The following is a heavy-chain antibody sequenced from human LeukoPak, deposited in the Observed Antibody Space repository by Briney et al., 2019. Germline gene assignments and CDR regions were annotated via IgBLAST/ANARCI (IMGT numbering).Heavy chain of an antibody. CDR2: IYYRGST. J-gene: IGHJ6*03. Sequence: SETLSLTCTVSGDSISSSSYYWGWIRQPPGKGLEWIGSIYYRGSTYYNPSLKSRVTISVDTSKNHFSLKLSSVTAADTAVYYCARTTEGYCRGRSCYSYYYYMDVWGKGTTVTVSS. CDR3: ARTTEGYCRGRSCYSYYYYMDV. D-gene: IGHD2-15*01. CDR1: GDSISSSSYY. V-gene: IGHV4-39*07.